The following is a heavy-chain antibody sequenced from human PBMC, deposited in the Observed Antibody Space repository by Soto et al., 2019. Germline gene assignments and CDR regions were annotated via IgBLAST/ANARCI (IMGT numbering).Heavy chain of an antibody. J-gene: IGHJ4*02. D-gene: IGHD4-17*01. CDR1: GYXCTNYW. Sequence: EXLKIYCKCSGYXCTNYWVSWVRQMPGKGRECMGRIEPSDSYTNYSPSFQVHVTISADTSSSTAYLQRSRLRPSDTAMYYCARHVTTVVTDSWGQGTLVTVSS. CDR2: IEPSDSYT. CDR3: ARHVTTVVTDS. V-gene: IGHV5-10-1*01.